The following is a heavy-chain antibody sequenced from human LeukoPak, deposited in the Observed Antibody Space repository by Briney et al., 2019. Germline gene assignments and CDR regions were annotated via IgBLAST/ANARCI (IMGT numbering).Heavy chain of an antibody. Sequence: GGSLRLSCAASGFTFTNAWMNWVRQAPGKGLEWVGRIKSKAEGGTIDYATPVKGRFTISRDDSKNTLYLQMSSLKTEDTAVYYCTTAAVAGVYWGQGALVIVPS. CDR1: GFTFTNAW. D-gene: IGHD6-19*01. CDR2: IKSKAEGGTI. J-gene: IGHJ4*02. V-gene: IGHV3-15*07. CDR3: TTAAVAGVY.